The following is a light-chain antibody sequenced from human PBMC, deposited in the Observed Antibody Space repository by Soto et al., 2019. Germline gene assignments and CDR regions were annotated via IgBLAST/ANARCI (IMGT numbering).Light chain of an antibody. V-gene: IGKV3-11*01. Sequence: EIVLTQSPATLSLSPGERATLSCRASQSVSSYLAWYQQKPGQAPRLLIYDASNRATGIPARFSGSGSGTDFTLTISSLEPEDFAVYYCQQRSNWPPIFTFGPGTKADIK. CDR1: QSVSSY. CDR2: DAS. J-gene: IGKJ3*01. CDR3: QQRSNWPPIFT.